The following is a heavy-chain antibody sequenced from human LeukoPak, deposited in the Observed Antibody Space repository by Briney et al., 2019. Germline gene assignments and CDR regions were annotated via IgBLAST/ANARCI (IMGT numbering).Heavy chain of an antibody. CDR3: ARAGGHSSPAGS. D-gene: IGHD6-13*01. V-gene: IGHV3-23*01. Sequence: GGSLRLSCAASGFTFSSYAMSWVRQAPGKGLEWVSAISGSGGSTYYADSVKGRFTISRDNAKNTLYLQMNSLRAEDTAVYYCARAGGHSSPAGSWGQGTLVTVSS. CDR2: ISGSGGST. CDR1: GFTFSSYA. J-gene: IGHJ5*02.